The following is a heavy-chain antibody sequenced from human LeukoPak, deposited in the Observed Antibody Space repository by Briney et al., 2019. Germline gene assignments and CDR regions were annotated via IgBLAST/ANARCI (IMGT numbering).Heavy chain of an antibody. CDR3: ARDYVGSGSDFNY. J-gene: IGHJ4*02. D-gene: IGHD3-10*01. Sequence: ASVKVSCKASGYTLNGYYIHWVRQAPGQGLEWMGWINPNNGGTNYAQKFQGRVTMTRDTSISTAYMELTSLRSDDAAVYYCARDYVGSGSDFNYWGQGTLVTVSS. CDR1: GYTLNGYY. CDR2: INPNNGGT. V-gene: IGHV1-2*02.